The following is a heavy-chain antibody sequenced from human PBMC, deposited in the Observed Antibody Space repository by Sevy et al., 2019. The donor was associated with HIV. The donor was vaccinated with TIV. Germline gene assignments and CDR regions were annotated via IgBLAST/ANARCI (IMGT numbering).Heavy chain of an antibody. J-gene: IGHJ4*02. CDR3: ARDPSDYYDSSGYYSY. CDR1: GFTFRSYW. CDR2: IKQDGSEK. Sequence: GGSLRLSCAASGFTFRSYWMSWVRQAPGKGLEWVANIKQDGSEKYYVDSVKGRFTMSRDNAKNSLYLQMNGLRAEDTAVYYCARDPSDYYDSSGYYSYWGQGTLVTVSS. D-gene: IGHD3-22*01. V-gene: IGHV3-7*01.